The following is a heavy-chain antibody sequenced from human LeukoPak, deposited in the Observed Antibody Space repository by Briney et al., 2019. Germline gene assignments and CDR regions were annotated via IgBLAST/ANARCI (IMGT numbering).Heavy chain of an antibody. CDR3: ARRNGYPFFDS. CDR2: IYYSGST. CDR1: GGSVSGSRYY. Sequence: SETLSLTCTVSGGSVSGSRYYWGWIRQPPGQGLEWIGSIYYSGSTYNNPSLKSRVTISIDTSKNQFSLKVSSVTAADTAVYYCARRNGYPFFDSWGQGTLVTVSS. J-gene: IGHJ4*02. D-gene: IGHD5-18*01. V-gene: IGHV4-39*01.